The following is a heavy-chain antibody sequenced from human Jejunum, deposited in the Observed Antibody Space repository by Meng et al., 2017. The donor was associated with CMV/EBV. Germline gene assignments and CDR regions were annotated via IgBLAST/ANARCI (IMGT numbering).Heavy chain of an antibody. CDR1: FGRYW. V-gene: IGHV3-74*01. D-gene: IGHD5-18*01. Sequence: FGRYWIHWVRPAPGKGLVWLARVNSDGSRTTYADSVKGRLTVSRDDTRNTVYLEINSLRGEDTAVYYCARGGYSCLHYDYGMDVWGQGTTVTVSS. CDR2: VNSDGSRT. J-gene: IGHJ6*02. CDR3: ARGGYSCLHYDYGMDV.